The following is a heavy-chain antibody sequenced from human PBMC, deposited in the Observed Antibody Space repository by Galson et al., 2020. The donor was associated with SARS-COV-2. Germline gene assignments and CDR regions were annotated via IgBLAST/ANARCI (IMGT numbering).Heavy chain of an antibody. CDR1: GFTISNYV. Sequence: GGSLRLSCAASGFTISNYVMHWVRQAPGKGPQWVAVISSDGSNSFYAYSLKGRFTISRDNSKSTLYLQMNSLRAEDTAVYYCARGGEWELPDSLDYWGQGTLGTVSS. D-gene: IGHD1-26*01. J-gene: IGHJ4*02. CDR2: ISSDGSNS. V-gene: IGHV3-30*04. CDR3: ARGGEWELPDSLDY.